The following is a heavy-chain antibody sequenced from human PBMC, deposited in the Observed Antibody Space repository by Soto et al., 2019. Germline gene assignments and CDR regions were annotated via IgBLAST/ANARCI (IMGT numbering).Heavy chain of an antibody. Sequence: SESLSLTKSAAGGSISSICYYWGWIRQPPGKGLEWIGSIYYSGSTYYNPSLKSRVTISVDTSKNQFSLKLSSVTAADTAVYYCAGGLAYYYVFPSWGKGTLVTVS. D-gene: IGHD3-10*02. CDR1: GGSISSICYY. CDR3: AGGLAYYYVFPS. CDR2: IYYSGST. V-gene: IGHV4-39*01. J-gene: IGHJ5*02.